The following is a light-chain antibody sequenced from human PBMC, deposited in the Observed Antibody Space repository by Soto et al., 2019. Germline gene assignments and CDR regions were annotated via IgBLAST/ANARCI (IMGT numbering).Light chain of an antibody. CDR3: QEYNSYWT. CDR1: QSISGW. CDR2: EAS. J-gene: IGKJ1*01. Sequence: DIQMTQSPSTLSASVGDRVTITCRASQSISGWLAWYQQKPGKAPTLLIREASSLETGVPSRFSGSGSGTYFTLTISSLQPDDFASYFCQEYNSYWTFGQGTKVHIK. V-gene: IGKV1-5*03.